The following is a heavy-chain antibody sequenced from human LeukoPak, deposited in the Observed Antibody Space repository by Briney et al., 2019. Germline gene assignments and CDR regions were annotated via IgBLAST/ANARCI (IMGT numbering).Heavy chain of an antibody. Sequence: PSETLSLTCTVSGGSISSGSYYWSWIRQPAGKGLEWTGRIYTSGSTNYNPSLKSRVTISVDTSKNQFSLKLSSVTASDTAVYYCATDSGSSPFDYWGQGTLVTVSS. J-gene: IGHJ4*02. D-gene: IGHD1-26*01. CDR2: IYTSGST. CDR3: ATDSGSSPFDY. CDR1: GGSISSGSYY. V-gene: IGHV4-61*02.